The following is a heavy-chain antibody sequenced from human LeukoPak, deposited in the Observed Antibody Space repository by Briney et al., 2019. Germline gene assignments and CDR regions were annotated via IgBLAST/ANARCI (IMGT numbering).Heavy chain of an antibody. CDR3: AREMFSRRKPGYCSGGSCSNWFDP. Sequence: SVKVSCKASGDTFSSYAISWVRQAPGQGLEWMGRIIPIFGTANYAQKFQGRVTITTDESTSTAYMELSSLRSEDTAVYYCAREMFSRRKPGYCSGGSCSNWFDPWGQGTLVTVSS. CDR2: IIPIFGTA. J-gene: IGHJ5*02. D-gene: IGHD2-15*01. V-gene: IGHV1-69*05. CDR1: GDTFSSYA.